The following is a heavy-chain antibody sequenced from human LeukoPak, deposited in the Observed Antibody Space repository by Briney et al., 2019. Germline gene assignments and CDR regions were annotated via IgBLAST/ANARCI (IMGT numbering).Heavy chain of an antibody. Sequence: SETLSLTCTVSGGSISSYYWSWIRQPAGKGLEWIGRIYTSGSTYYNPSLKSRVTISVDKSKNQFSLNLSSVTAADTAVYYCATDFNSGAFDYWGQGTLVTVSS. CDR1: GGSISSYY. D-gene: IGHD4/OR15-4a*01. CDR2: IYTSGST. V-gene: IGHV4-4*07. J-gene: IGHJ4*02. CDR3: ATDFNSGAFDY.